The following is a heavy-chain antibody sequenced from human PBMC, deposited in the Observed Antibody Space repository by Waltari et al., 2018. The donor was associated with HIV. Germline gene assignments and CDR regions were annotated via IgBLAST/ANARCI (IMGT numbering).Heavy chain of an antibody. J-gene: IGHJ4*02. CDR3: ARQWLALYFDY. Sequence: QLQAQDSGPGLVKPSETLSLTCTVSGGSISSRDYYWGWIRQPPGKGLEWIGIIFYSGNTYSNPSLKSRVTISVDTSKSQFSLNLSSVTAADTAVYYCARQWLALYFDYWGQGTLVTVSS. D-gene: IGHD6-19*01. CDR2: IFYSGNT. V-gene: IGHV4-39*07. CDR1: GGSISSRDYY.